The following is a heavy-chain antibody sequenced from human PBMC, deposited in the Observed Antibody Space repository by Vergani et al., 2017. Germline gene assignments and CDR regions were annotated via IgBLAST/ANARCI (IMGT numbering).Heavy chain of an antibody. Sequence: VQLEESGGGVVQPGRSLRLSCAGSGFTLSSHAMHWVRQAPGKGLEWVSSISSSSSYIYYADSVKGRFTISRDNAKNSLYLQMNSLRAEDTAVYYCVKDIAASGNYWYFDLWGRGTLVTVSS. CDR3: VKDIAASGNYWYFDL. CDR1: GFTLSSHA. V-gene: IGHV3-21*01. D-gene: IGHD6-13*01. CDR2: ISSSSSYI. J-gene: IGHJ2*01.